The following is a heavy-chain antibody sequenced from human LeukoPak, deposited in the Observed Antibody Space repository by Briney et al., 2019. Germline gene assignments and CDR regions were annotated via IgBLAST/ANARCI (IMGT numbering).Heavy chain of an antibody. CDR2: INRDGSEK. Sequence: GGTLGLSCAASGFTFSSYCMSCVPLAPGKGLVWGANINRDGSEKYYVDSLEGRFTISRDNAKNSLLLQMTRRTCEDTAVYYCARDAYRGRSCYAYWGQGTLVIVSS. V-gene: IGHV3-7*01. CDR3: ARDAYRGRSCYAY. CDR1: GFTFSSYC. D-gene: IGHD2-15*01. J-gene: IGHJ4*02.